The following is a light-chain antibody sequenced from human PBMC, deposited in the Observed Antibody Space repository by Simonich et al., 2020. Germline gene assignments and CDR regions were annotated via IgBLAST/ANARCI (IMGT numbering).Light chain of an antibody. CDR2: DVR. J-gene: IGLJ2*01. Sequence: QSALTQPVSVSGSPGQSITISCTGTSSYVGGYNYVSWYQQHPGKAPKLMIYDVRKRPSGVSNRFSGSKSGNTASLTISGLQAEDEADYYCSSYTSSSTLVFGGGTKLTVL. CDR1: SSYVGGYNY. V-gene: IGLV2-14*01. CDR3: SSYTSSSTLV.